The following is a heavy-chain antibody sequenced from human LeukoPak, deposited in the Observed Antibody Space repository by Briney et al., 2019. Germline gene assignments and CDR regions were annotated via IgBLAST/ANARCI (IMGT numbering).Heavy chain of an antibody. CDR3: ATMVSVAGDS. CDR2: IKPDGSET. CDR1: GYGFSSNW. Sequence: PAETLTLTCAYEGYGFSSNWMRWLREAAGKGLEWVAHIKPDGSETYYVDSVKGRFTISRDNAWNSVHLQMYSLRPEDTAIYYCATMVSVAGDSWGQGTLVTVSS. V-gene: IGHV3-7*01. J-gene: IGHJ5*01. D-gene: IGHD6-19*01.